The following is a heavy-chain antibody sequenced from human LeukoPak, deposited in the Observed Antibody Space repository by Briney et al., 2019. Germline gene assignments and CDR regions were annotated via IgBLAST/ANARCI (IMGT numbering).Heavy chain of an antibody. J-gene: IGHJ4*02. V-gene: IGHV1-46*01. CDR2: INPDGGNT. CDR1: EYTFTNSY. CDR3: ARAHDYYDSSGYYYGY. D-gene: IGHD3-22*01. Sequence: ASVKVSCKASEYTFTNSYIHWVRQAPGQVLEWMGLINPDGGNTNYAQNFQGRVTLTRDTSTSTVYMELSSLRSEDTAVYYCARAHDYYDSSGYYYGYWGQGTLVTVSS.